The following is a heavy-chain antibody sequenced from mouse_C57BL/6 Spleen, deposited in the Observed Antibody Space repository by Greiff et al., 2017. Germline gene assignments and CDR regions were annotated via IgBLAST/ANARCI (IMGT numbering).Heavy chain of an antibody. CDR2: INPNNGGT. J-gene: IGHJ3*01. V-gene: IGHV1-26*01. CDR3: ARALYDYDVFAY. CDR1: GYTFTDYY. Sequence: EVLLQQSGPELVKPGASVKISCKASGYTFTDYYMNWVKQSHGKSLEWIGDINPNNGGTSYNQKFKGKATLTVDKSSSTAYMELRSLTSEDSAVYYCARALYDYDVFAYWGQGTLVTVSA. D-gene: IGHD2-4*01.